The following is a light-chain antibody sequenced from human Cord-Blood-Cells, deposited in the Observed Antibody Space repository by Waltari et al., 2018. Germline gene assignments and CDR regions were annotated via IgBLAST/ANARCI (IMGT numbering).Light chain of an antibody. CDR1: SSDVGGYNY. V-gene: IGLV2-11*01. CDR3: CSYAGSYAYV. Sequence: QSALTQPRSASGSPGQSVTIPCTGTSSDVGGYNYVSWYQQHPGKAPNLMIYDVSKRPSGVPDRFSGSKSGNTASLTISGLQAEDEADYYCCSYAGSYAYVFGTGTKVTVL. J-gene: IGLJ1*01. CDR2: DVS.